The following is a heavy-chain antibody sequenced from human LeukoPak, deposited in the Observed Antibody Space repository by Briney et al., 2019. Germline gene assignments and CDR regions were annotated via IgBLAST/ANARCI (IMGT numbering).Heavy chain of an antibody. Sequence: ASVKVSCKASGYSFTGHYMHWVRQAPGQGLEWMGWINTNTGTPRYAQGFTGRFVFSMDTSVSTAYLQISTLKAEDTAMYYCARGYSHDREGALDIWGQGTMVTVSS. CDR3: ARGYSHDREGALDI. CDR1: GYSFTGHY. D-gene: IGHD5-18*01. J-gene: IGHJ3*02. V-gene: IGHV7-4-1*02. CDR2: INTNTGTP.